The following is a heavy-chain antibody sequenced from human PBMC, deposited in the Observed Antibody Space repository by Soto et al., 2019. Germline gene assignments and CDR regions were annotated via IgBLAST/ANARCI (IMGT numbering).Heavy chain of an antibody. CDR1: GFTFSSYG. CDR2: IWYDGGNK. J-gene: IGHJ6*02. V-gene: IGHV3-33*01. CDR3: ARDGYDFWSGYYLALLPTYYYYGMDV. D-gene: IGHD3-3*01. Sequence: GGSLRLSCAASGFTFSSYGMHWVRQAPGKGLEWVAVIWYDGGNKYYADSVKGRFTISRDNSKNTLYLQMNSLRAEDTAVYYCARDGYDFWSGYYLALLPTYYYYGMDVWGQGTTVTVSS.